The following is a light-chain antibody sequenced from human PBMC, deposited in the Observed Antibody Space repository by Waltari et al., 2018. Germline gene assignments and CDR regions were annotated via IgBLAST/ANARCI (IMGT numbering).Light chain of an antibody. V-gene: IGLV2-14*03. CDR3: SSYTSSSTYV. CDR2: YVQ. Sequence: QSALTQPASVSGSPGQSITIPCTGTSSDVGGYNYVSWYQQHPGKAPKLIIYYVQNRPSGVSYRLSGSKSGNTASLTISGLQAEDEADYYCSSYTSSSTYVFGTGTKVTVL. CDR1: SSDVGGYNY. J-gene: IGLJ1*01.